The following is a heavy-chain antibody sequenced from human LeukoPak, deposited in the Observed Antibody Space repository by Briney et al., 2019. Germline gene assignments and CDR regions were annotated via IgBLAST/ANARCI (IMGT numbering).Heavy chain of an antibody. V-gene: IGHV1-69*13. CDR3: ARVGTAMVRD. CDR2: IIPIFGTA. Sequence: GASVKVSCKGSGGTFSSYAISWVRQAPGQGLEWMGGIIPIFGTANYAQKFQGRVTITADESTSTAYMELSSLRSEDTAVYYCARVGTAMVRDWGQGTLVTVSS. J-gene: IGHJ4*02. D-gene: IGHD5-18*01. CDR1: GGTFSSYA.